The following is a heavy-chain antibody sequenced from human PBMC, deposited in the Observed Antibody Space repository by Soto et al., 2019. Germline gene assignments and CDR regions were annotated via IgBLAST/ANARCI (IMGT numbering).Heavy chain of an antibody. D-gene: IGHD2-2*01. J-gene: IGHJ5*02. CDR3: AGGGVVVPDAPINQNWFDP. CDR2: IIPIFGTA. Sequence: QVQLVQSGAEVKKPGSSVKVSCKASGGTFSSYAISWVRQAPGQGLEWMGGIIPIFGTANSAQQFQGRVTITADDSTSTAYMELSSLRSEDTAVYYCAGGGVVVPDAPINQNWFDPWGQGTLVTVS. CDR1: GGTFSSYA. V-gene: IGHV1-69*01.